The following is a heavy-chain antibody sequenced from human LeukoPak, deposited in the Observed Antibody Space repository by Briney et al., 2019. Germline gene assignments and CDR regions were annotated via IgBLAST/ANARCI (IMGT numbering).Heavy chain of an antibody. D-gene: IGHD2-15*01. V-gene: IGHV1-18*01. CDR1: GYTFTSYG. Sequence: ASVKVSCMASGYTFTSYGISWVRQAPGQGLEWMGWITVYNGNTNYAQKLQGRVTMTTDTSTSTAYMELRSLRSDDTAVYYCARDDCSGGSCYNLDFDYWGQGTLVTVSS. J-gene: IGHJ4*02. CDR3: ARDDCSGGSCYNLDFDY. CDR2: ITVYNGNT.